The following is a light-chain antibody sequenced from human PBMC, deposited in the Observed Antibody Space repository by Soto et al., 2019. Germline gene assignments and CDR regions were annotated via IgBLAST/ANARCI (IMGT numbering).Light chain of an antibody. V-gene: IGKV4-1*01. CDR1: QSVLYSSNNKNY. J-gene: IGKJ2*01. Sequence: DIVMTQSPDCLAVSLGERATINCKSGQSVLYSSNNKNYLAWYQQKPGQPPKLLIYWASTRESGVPDRFSGSGSGTDFTLTISSLQAEDVAVYYCQQYYSTPYTFGQGTKLEIK. CDR2: WAS. CDR3: QQYYSTPYT.